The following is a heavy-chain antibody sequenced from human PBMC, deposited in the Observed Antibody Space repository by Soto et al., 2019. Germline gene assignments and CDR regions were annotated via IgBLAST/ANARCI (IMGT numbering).Heavy chain of an antibody. D-gene: IGHD2-21*01. CDR3: ARGGPTATILDY. V-gene: IGHV4-61*08. J-gene: IGHJ4*02. CDR2: ISYSGST. CDR1: VVSVSGGGYF. Sequence: SETLSLTCTVSVVSVSGGGYFWSWVRQPPGKGLEYIGFISYSGSTNYNPSLNSRVTISVDTSRNQVSLRFSTVTAADTAMYFCARGGPTATILDYWGQGILVTVSS.